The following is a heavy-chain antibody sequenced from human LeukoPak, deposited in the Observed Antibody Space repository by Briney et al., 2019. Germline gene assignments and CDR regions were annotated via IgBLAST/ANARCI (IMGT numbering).Heavy chain of an antibody. CDR3: ARQTAKNVDTARVDS. V-gene: IGHV4-59*08. J-gene: IGHJ4*02. Sequence: SETLSLTCAISGGSLNNFYWSWIRQPPGKGLEWIGYIYYSGTTNYSPSLNSRVNISLDTAKNQFSLRLSSVTAADTAVYYCARQTAKNVDTARVDSWGQGTLVTVSS. CDR2: IYYSGTT. D-gene: IGHD5-18*01. CDR1: GGSLNNFY.